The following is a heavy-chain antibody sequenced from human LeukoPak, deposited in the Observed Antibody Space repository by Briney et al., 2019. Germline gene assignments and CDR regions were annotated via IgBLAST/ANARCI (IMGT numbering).Heavy chain of an antibody. V-gene: IGHV4-61*02. J-gene: IGHJ3*02. D-gene: IGHD3-22*01. CDR2: IYTSGST. CDR3: ARDSQGSGYLGAFDM. Sequence: PSETLSLTCTVSGGSISSGNYYWNWIRQSAGKGLEWIGRIYTSGSTNYNPSLKSRITISVDTSKNQFSLKLSSVTAADTAVYYCARDSQGSGYLGAFDMWGQGTMATVSS. CDR1: GGSISSGNYY.